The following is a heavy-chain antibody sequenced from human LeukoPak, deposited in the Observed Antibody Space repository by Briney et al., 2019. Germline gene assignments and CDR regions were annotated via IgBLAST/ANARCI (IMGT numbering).Heavy chain of an antibody. CDR3: AREGADAFDI. CDR2: ISSSSTYI. D-gene: IGHD1-26*01. CDR1: GFTFSTYV. J-gene: IGHJ3*02. V-gene: IGHV3-21*01. Sequence: PGGSLRLSCAASGFTFSTYVMHWVRQAPGKGLEWVSSISSSSTYIHYAGSLQGRFTISRDNAKSSLYLQMNSLRAEDTAVYYCAREGADAFDIWGQGTMVTVSS.